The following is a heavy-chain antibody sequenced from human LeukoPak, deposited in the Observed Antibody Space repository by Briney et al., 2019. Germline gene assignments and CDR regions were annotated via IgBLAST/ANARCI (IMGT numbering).Heavy chain of an antibody. CDR2: IHYDGTDK. CDR1: GFTFSSYG. J-gene: IGHJ4*02. V-gene: IGHV3-30*02. D-gene: IGHD2/OR15-2a*01. Sequence: GGSLRLSCTGSGFTFSSYGMHWVRQAPGKGLEWLAFIHYDGTDKYYADSVRGRFTISRDNSKKMFYLQLDSLRVEDTALYYCARGGASILDYWGQGTLVTVSS. CDR3: ARGGASILDY.